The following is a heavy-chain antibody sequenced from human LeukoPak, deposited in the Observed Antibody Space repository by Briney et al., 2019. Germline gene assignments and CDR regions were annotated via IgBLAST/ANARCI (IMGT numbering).Heavy chain of an antibody. V-gene: IGHV1-8*01. CDR1: GYTFTNYD. J-gene: IGHJ4*02. CDR2: KNPNSGNS. CDR3: AREGLDY. Sequence: ASVKVSCKASGYTFTNYDINWGRQAPGQGLEWMGYKNPNSGNSAYAQKFQGRVTITTDASITTAYMELSVLRSEDTALYYCAREGLDYWGQGTLVTVSS.